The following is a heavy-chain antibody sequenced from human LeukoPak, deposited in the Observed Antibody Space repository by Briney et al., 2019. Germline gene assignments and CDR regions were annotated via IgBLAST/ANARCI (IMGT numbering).Heavy chain of an antibody. V-gene: IGHV4-4*07. J-gene: IGHJ4*02. Sequence: SETLSLTCTVSGGSVTTYYWSWVRQSAGKGLEWIGHISTSGTTTYNPSLKSRVTMSVDTSKNQFSLKLTSVTAADTAVYYCAREATVVGATIIWGQGTLVTVSS. CDR2: ISTSGTT. D-gene: IGHD1-26*01. CDR3: AREATVVGATII. CDR1: GGSVTTYY.